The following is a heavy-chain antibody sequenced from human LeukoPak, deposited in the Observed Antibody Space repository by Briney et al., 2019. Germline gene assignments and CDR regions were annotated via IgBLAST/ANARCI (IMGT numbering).Heavy chain of an antibody. J-gene: IGHJ4*02. V-gene: IGHV4-34*01. CDR2: IKHSGST. CDR1: GGSIKTYY. D-gene: IGHD3-22*01. CDR3: AYDSSGYMHY. Sequence: PSETLSLTCTVSGGSIKTYYWSWVRQPPGKGLEWIGEIKHSGSTNYNPSLKSRVTISVDTSKNQVSLKLSSVTAADTALYYCAYDSSGYMHYWGQGTLVTVSS.